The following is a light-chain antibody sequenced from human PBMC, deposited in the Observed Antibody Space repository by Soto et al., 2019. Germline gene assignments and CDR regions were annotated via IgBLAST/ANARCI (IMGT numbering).Light chain of an antibody. J-gene: IGLJ1*01. CDR2: EVS. V-gene: IGLV2-18*02. CDR3: FSYTRRDTYV. CDR1: NNDVGGYKG. Sequence: QSVLTRAPSVAGSPGQSVTISCTGTNNDVGGYKGVSWYQQSPGTAPKLIIYEVSNRPSGVPGRFSGSKSGNTASLTISGLQAEDEADYYCFSYTRRDTYVFGPGTKVTVL.